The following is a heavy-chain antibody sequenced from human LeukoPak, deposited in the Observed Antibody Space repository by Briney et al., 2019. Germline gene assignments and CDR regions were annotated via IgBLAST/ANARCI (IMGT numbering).Heavy chain of an antibody. CDR3: AKDIAAAGTFDY. V-gene: IGHV3-23*01. Sequence: GGSLRLSCAASGFIFSSYAMSWVRQAPGKGLEWVSAISGSGGSTYYADSVKGRFTISRDNSKNTLYLQMNSLRAEDTAVYYCAKDIAAAGTFDYWGQGTLVTVSS. J-gene: IGHJ4*02. CDR2: ISGSGGST. D-gene: IGHD6-13*01. CDR1: GFIFSSYA.